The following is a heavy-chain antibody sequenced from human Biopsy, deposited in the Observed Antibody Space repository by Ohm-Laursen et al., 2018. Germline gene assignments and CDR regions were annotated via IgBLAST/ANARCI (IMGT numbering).Heavy chain of an antibody. D-gene: IGHD4-17*01. CDR3: AKSGIGTVTRHFDL. V-gene: IGHV3-33*04. Sequence: SLRLSCSASGFTFGHYAMHWVRQAPGKGLEWISLIWYDGTNEDYADSVKGRFTISRDNSKNTLYLQINTLTLEDTAFYYCAKSGIGTVTRHFDLWGQGTLVTVSS. CDR2: IWYDGTNE. CDR1: GFTFGHYA. J-gene: IGHJ4*02.